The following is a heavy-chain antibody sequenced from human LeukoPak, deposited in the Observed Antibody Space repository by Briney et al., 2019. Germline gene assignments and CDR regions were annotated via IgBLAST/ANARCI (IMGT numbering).Heavy chain of an antibody. CDR2: IWYDGSNK. D-gene: IGHD2-2*01. J-gene: IGHJ6*02. CDR1: GFTFSSYC. Sequence: GGSLRLSCAASGFTFSSYCMHWVRQAPGKGLEWVAVIWYDGSNKYYADSVKGRFTISRDNSKNTLYLQMNSLRAEDTAVYYCARGPNSIVVVPAAIGYYGMDVWGQGTTVTVSS. V-gene: IGHV3-33*01. CDR3: ARGPNSIVVVPAAIGYYGMDV.